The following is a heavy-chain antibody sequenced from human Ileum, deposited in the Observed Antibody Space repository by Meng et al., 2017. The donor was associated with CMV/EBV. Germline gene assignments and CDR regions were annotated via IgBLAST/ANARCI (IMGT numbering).Heavy chain of an antibody. CDR1: GFVFNNYG. V-gene: IGHV3-20*04. Sequence: GESLKISCAASGFVFNNYGMSWVRQAPGKGLEWVSGINWNGGSTGYADSVKGRFTISRDSAKNSLYLQMNSLRAEDTAVYYCASGATSLDNWGQGTLVTVSS. D-gene: IGHD1-26*01. CDR2: INWNGGST. J-gene: IGHJ4*02. CDR3: ASGATSLDN.